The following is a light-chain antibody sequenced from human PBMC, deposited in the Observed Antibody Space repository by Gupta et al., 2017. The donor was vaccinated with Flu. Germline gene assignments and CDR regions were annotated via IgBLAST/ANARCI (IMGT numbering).Light chain of an antibody. Sequence: QSDMTQPDPVSGSPGQAMTISCSGTISDVGSYNYVSWYQQHPGKAPKLMVYEVSDWPSGVSNRFSGSKSGNTASLTISGLQAEDEADYYCSSYTSSSTWVFGGGTKLTVL. J-gene: IGLJ3*02. V-gene: IGLV2-23*02. CDR1: ISDVGSYNY. CDR2: EVS. CDR3: SSYTSSSTWV.